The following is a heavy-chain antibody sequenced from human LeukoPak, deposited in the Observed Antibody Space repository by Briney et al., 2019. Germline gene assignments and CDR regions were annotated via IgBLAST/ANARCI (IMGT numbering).Heavy chain of an antibody. CDR3: AKDPREGYSLTLPYYFDY. J-gene: IGHJ4*02. D-gene: IGHD5-24*01. Sequence: PGGSLRLSCAASGFTFTSYAMGWVRQAPGKGLEWVSSLSASGDGTFYADSVKGRFTISRDDSMNTLYLQMNSLRTQDTAVYYCAKDPREGYSLTLPYYFDYWGQGTLVTVSS. CDR2: LSASGDGT. V-gene: IGHV3-23*01. CDR1: GFTFTSYA.